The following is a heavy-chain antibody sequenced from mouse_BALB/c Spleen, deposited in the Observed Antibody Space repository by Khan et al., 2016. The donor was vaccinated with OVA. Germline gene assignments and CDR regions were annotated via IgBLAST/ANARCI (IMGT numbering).Heavy chain of an antibody. J-gene: IGHJ4*01. CDR1: GFSLTSYG. V-gene: IGHV2-9*02. CDR2: IWAGGST. CDR3: ARFYDPYYALDY. D-gene: IGHD2-3*01. Sequence: QVQLKESGPGLVAPSQSLSITCSVSGFSLTSYGINWVRQPPGKGLEWLGVIWAGGSTNYNSALMSRLSISKDNAKNQVFLKMNSLQTDDTAMSYCARFYDPYYALDYWGPGTSVTVSS.